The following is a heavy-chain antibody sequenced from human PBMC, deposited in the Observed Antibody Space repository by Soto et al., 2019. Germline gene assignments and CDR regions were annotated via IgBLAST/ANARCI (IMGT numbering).Heavy chain of an antibody. Sequence: QVQLQESGPGLVKPSETLSLTCTVSGGSISSYYWSWIRQPPGKGLEWIGYIYYSGSTNYNPSLKSRGTISVDTAKNQFSLKLSSVPAADTAVYYCARRYGGNFDYWGQGTLVTVSS. CDR1: GGSISSYY. CDR3: ARRYGGNFDY. V-gene: IGHV4-59*01. D-gene: IGHD1-26*01. J-gene: IGHJ4*02. CDR2: IYYSGST.